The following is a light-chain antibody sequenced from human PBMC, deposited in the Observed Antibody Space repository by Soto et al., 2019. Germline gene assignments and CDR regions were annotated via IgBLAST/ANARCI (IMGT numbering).Light chain of an antibody. J-gene: IGKJ5*01. Sequence: EIVLTQSPGTLSLSPGQTATLSCRASQSVSSIYLAWYQQKPGQAPRLLIYTASSRATGIPDRFSGSGTGTDFTLTISRLEPEDSAVYYCQQFGSSPYTFGQGTRLEIK. V-gene: IGKV3-20*01. CDR3: QQFGSSPYT. CDR2: TAS. CDR1: QSVSSIY.